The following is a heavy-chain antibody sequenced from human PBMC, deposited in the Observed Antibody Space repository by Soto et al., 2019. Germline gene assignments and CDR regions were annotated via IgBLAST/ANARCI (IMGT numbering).Heavy chain of an antibody. CDR2: FDPEDGET. Sequence: ASVKVSCKVSGYTLTELSMHWVRQAPGKGLEWMGGFDPEDGETIYAQKFQGRVTMTEDTSTDTAYMELSSLRSEDTAVYYCATLTPGGDCPSDWGQGTLVTVSS. V-gene: IGHV1-24*01. CDR1: GYTLTELS. CDR3: ATLTPGGDCPSD. D-gene: IGHD2-21*02. J-gene: IGHJ4*02.